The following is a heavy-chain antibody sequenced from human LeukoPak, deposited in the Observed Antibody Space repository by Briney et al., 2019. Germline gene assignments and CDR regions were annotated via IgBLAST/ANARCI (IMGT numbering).Heavy chain of an antibody. V-gene: IGHV1-69*04. CDR2: IIPILGIA. J-gene: IGHJ5*02. CDR1: GYTFTSYG. CDR3: ARSITVVAALDA. Sequence: SVKVSCKAFGYTFTSYGISWVRQAPGQGLEWMGRIIPILGIANYAQKFQGRVTITADKSTSTAYMELSSLRSEDTAVYYCARSITVVAALDAWGQGTLVTVSS. D-gene: IGHD2-15*01.